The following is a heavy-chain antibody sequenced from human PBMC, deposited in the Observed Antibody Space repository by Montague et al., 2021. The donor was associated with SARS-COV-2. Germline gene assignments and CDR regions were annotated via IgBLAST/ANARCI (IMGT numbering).Heavy chain of an antibody. D-gene: IGHD2-2*01. CDR1: GGSISSPDYY. Sequence: SETLSLTCTVSGGSISSPDYYWGWIRQSPGKGLEWIGSISYAGSTYYNPSLRRRVSFSMDTSKNHFSLSLNFVTAADTAVYFCARQLPSYCSTNKCYPYCFDVWGQVALVTVSS. CDR3: ARQLPSYCSTNKCYPYCFDV. CDR2: ISYAGST. J-gene: IGHJ4*02. V-gene: IGHV4-39*01.